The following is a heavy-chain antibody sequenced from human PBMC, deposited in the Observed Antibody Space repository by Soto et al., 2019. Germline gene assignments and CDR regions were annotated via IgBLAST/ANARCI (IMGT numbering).Heavy chain of an antibody. Sequence: ASVKVSCKASGYTFTSYGITWVRQAPGQGLEWMGWISAHNGNTDYAQKFQGRVIITTDKSTSTAYMELSSLRSEDTAVYYCASGWFGEFVYYFDYWG. CDR2: ISAHNGNT. V-gene: IGHV1-18*01. CDR1: GYTFTSYG. J-gene: IGHJ4*01. D-gene: IGHD3-10*01. CDR3: ASGWFGEFVYYFDY.